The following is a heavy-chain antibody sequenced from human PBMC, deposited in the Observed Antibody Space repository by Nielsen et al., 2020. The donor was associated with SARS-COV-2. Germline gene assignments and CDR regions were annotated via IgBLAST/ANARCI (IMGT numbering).Heavy chain of an antibody. CDR2: ISYDGTNK. V-gene: IGHV3-30*18. J-gene: IGHJ6*02. D-gene: IGHD2-2*01. Sequence: GESLKISCAASGFSFSAYGMHWVRQAPGKGLEWVAGISYDGTNKYYGDSVRGRFTISRDNSKDTLYLQMNSLRPEDTAVYYCAKTGDYFVVVPAATLDVWGQGTTVTVPS. CDR3: AKTGDYFVVVPAATLDV. CDR1: GFSFSAYG.